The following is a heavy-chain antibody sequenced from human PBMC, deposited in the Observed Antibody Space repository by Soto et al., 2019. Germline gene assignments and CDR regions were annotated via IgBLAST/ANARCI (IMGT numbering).Heavy chain of an antibody. J-gene: IGHJ4*02. D-gene: IGHD3-16*01. CDR3: TRTRGGEGDFDY. Sequence: EVQLVESGGGLVQPGGSLRLSCAVSGFTFRDHYMDWVRQAPGKGLEWIARSRNKAYGYTTEYAASVAGRFTISRDDSKNSLHLQMNSLKIEDTAVYYCTRTRGGEGDFDYWGQGALVTVSS. CDR1: GFTFRDHY. CDR2: SRNKAYGYTT. V-gene: IGHV3-72*01.